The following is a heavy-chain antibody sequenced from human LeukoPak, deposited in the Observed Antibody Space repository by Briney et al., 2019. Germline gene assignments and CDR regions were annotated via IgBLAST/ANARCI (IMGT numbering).Heavy chain of an antibody. CDR2: INHSGST. CDR3: ARLRGYYFDY. V-gene: IGHV4-34*01. J-gene: IGHJ4*02. D-gene: IGHD3-10*01. CDR1: GGSFSGYY. Sequence: SETLSLTCAVYGGSFSGYYWSWIRQPPGKGLEWIGEINHSGSTNYNPSLKSRVTISVDTSKNQFSLKLSSVTAADTAVYYCARLRGYYFDYWGQGTLVTVSS.